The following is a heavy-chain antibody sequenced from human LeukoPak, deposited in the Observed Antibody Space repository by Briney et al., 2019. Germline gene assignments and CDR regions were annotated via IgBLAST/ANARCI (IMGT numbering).Heavy chain of an antibody. J-gene: IGHJ4*02. V-gene: IGHV4-34*01. CDR3: ARVGRDGYNYYFDY. Sequence: PLETLSLTCAVYGGSFSGYYWSWMRQPPGKGLEWFGEINHSGSTNYNPSLKSRVTISVDTSKNQFSLKLSSVTAADTAVYYCARVGRDGYNYYFDYWGQGTLVTVSS. CDR1: GGSFSGYY. CDR2: INHSGST. D-gene: IGHD5-24*01.